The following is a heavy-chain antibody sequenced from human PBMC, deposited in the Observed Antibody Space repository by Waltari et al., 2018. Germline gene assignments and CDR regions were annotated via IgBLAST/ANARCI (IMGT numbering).Heavy chain of an antibody. Sequence: QVQLQESGPGLVKPSETLSLTCAVSGYSISSGYYWGWIRQPPGKGLGWIGSIYHSGSTYYNPSLKSRVTISVDTSKNQFSLKLSSVTAADTAVYYCARSRYCSSTSCQEKNAEYFQHWGQGTLVTVSS. CDR1: GYSISSGYY. CDR3: ARSRYCSSTSCQEKNAEYFQH. J-gene: IGHJ1*01. D-gene: IGHD2-2*01. V-gene: IGHV4-38-2*01. CDR2: IYHSGST.